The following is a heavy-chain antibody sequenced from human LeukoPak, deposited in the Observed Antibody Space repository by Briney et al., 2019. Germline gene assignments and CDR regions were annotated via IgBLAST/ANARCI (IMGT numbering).Heavy chain of an antibody. CDR3: ARDYYDNSGGEDAFDI. Sequence: PGGSLSLSCAASGFTVSSNYMKWVRQARGKGLEWVSVIYSGGSTFYADSVEGRFTISRDNSNTTLYLQMNSRRPEDTAMYYCARDYYDNSGGEDAFDIWGLGTMVTVSS. V-gene: IGHV3-53*01. J-gene: IGHJ3*02. D-gene: IGHD3-22*01. CDR1: GFTVSSNY. CDR2: IYSGGST.